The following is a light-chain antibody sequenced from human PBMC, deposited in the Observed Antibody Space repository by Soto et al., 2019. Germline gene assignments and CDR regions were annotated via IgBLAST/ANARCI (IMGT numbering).Light chain of an antibody. J-gene: IGLJ1*01. V-gene: IGLV2-14*01. CDR3: SSYTSSSPPLNV. CDR2: DVS. Sequence: QSALTQPASVSGSPGQSITISCTGTSSDVGGYNYVSWYQQHPGKAPKLMIYDVSNRPSGVSNRFSGSKSGNTASLTISGLQAEDEADYYCSSYTSSSPPLNVFGTGTKVTAL. CDR1: SSDVGGYNY.